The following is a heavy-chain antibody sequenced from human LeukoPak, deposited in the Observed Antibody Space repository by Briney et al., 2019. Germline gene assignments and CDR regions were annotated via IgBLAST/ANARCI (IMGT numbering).Heavy chain of an antibody. CDR1: GESFIGYY. CDR2: INHGGSA. Sequence: SETLSLTCAVYGESFIGYYWTWIRQSPGKGLEWIGEINHGGSANYNPSLKSRVTISVDTSKNQFSLKLSSVTAADTAVYYCARTYYYDSSGYSEYYFDYWGQGTLVTVSS. CDR3: ARTYYYDSSGYSEYYFDY. J-gene: IGHJ4*02. D-gene: IGHD3-22*01. V-gene: IGHV4-34*01.